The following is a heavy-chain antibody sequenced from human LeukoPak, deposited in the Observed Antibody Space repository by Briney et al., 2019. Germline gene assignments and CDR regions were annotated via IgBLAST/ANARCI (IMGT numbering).Heavy chain of an antibody. CDR3: ATTVTTPYGMDV. Sequence: PSETLSLTCAVYGGSFSGYYWSWIRQPPGKGLEWIGEINHSGSTNYIPSLKSRVTISVDTSKNQFSLKLSSVTAADTAVYYCATTVTTPYGMDVWGQGTTVTVSS. J-gene: IGHJ6*02. CDR1: GGSFSGYY. V-gene: IGHV4-34*01. CDR2: INHSGST. D-gene: IGHD4-17*01.